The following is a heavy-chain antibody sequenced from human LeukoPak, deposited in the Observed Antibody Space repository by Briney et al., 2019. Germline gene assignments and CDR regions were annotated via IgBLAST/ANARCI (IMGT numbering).Heavy chain of an antibody. J-gene: IGHJ4*02. Sequence: GGSLRLSCAASGFTFSSYAMSWVRQAPGKGLEWVSAISGSGGSTYYADSVKGRFTISRDNSKNTLYLQITSLRAEDTGVYYCAKDHLPGIVVADRGYWGQGTLVTVSS. V-gene: IGHV3-23*01. CDR2: ISGSGGST. CDR1: GFTFSSYA. D-gene: IGHD6-19*01. CDR3: AKDHLPGIVVADRGY.